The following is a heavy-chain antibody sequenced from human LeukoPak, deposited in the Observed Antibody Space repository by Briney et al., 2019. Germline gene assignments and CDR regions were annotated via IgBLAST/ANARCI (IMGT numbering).Heavy chain of an antibody. V-gene: IGHV3-48*03. Sequence: PGGSLRLSCAASGFTFSSYEMNWVRQAPGKGVEWVSYISISVSTIHYADSVKGRFTTSRNNAKNALYLQMNSLRTEDMAVYYCARDRPRVGLDYWGQGTLVTVSS. CDR2: ISISVSTI. D-gene: IGHD2-2*01. CDR1: GFTFSSYE. J-gene: IGHJ4*02. CDR3: ARDRPRVGLDY.